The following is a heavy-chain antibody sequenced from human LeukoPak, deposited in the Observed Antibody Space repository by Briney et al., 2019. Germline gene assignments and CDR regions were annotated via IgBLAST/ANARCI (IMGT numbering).Heavy chain of an antibody. CDR2: IHYSGST. V-gene: IGHV4-59*01. CDR1: GGSISSYY. CDR3: ARAGAYCSGGNCYSGILDS. D-gene: IGHD2-15*01. Sequence: PSETLSLTCTVSGGSISSYYWSWIRQPPGKGLEWIGYIHYSGSTKYNPSLKSRVTISLDTSKNQFSLKLSSVTAADTAVYYCARAGAYCSGGNCYSGILDSWGQGTLVTVSS. J-gene: IGHJ4*02.